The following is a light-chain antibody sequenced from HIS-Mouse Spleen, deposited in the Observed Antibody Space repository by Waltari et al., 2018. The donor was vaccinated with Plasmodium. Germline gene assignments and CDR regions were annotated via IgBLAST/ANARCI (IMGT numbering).Light chain of an antibody. Sequence: DIQMTQSPSTLSASVGDRVTITCRASQSLSSRLGWYQQKPGKAPKLLIYKASSLESGVPSRFSGSGSGTEFTLTISSLQPDDFATYYCQQYNSYSWTFGQGTKVEIK. J-gene: IGKJ1*01. CDR3: QQYNSYSWT. V-gene: IGKV1-5*03. CDR1: QSLSSR. CDR2: KAS.